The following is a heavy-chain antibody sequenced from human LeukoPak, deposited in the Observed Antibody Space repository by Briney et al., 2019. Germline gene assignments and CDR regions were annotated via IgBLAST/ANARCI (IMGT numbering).Heavy chain of an antibody. J-gene: IGHJ3*02. D-gene: IGHD2-2*02. V-gene: IGHV4-59*08. CDR2: VYYSGST. Sequence: SETLSLTCTVSGGSISSYYWNWIRQPPGKGLEWIGYVYYSGSTDYNPSLKSRVTISVDTSNKQFSLNLSSVTAADTAVYYCARRCSGPTCYTDAYDIWGQGTMVTVSS. CDR1: GGSISSYY. CDR3: ARRCSGPTCYTDAYDI.